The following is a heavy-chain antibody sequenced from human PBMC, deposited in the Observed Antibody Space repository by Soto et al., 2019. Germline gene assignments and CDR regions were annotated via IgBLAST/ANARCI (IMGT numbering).Heavy chain of an antibody. CDR3: AIHGFGPLHGLVDV. CDR2: INYDGYS. Sequence: QVQLQESGPGLVKPSETLSLTCTVSGGSITNYYCSWFRQPPGKGLEWIGYINYDGYSAYNLSLKRRVTLSMDASKTQFSLMLESATATATAVYYCAIHGFGPLHGLVDVWGPGTTVIVSS. D-gene: IGHD3-10*01. V-gene: IGHV4-59*08. CDR1: GGSITNYY. J-gene: IGHJ6*02.